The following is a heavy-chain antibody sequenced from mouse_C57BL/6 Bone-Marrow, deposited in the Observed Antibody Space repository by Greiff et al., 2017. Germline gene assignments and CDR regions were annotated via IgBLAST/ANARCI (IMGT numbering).Heavy chain of an antibody. J-gene: IGHJ4*01. CDR1: GFTFSDYG. CDR3: ARHLGYAMDY. Sequence: DVQLVESGGGLVKPGGSLKLSCAASGFTFSDYGMHWVRQAPEKGPEWVAFISNLAYSIYYADTVTGRFTISRENAKNTLYLEMSSLRSEDTAMYYCARHLGYAMDYWGQGTSVTVSS. CDR2: ISNLAYSI. D-gene: IGHD4-1*01. V-gene: IGHV5-15*01.